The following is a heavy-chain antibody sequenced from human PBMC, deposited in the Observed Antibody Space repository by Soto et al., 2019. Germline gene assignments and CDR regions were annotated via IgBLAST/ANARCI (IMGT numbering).Heavy chain of an antibody. J-gene: IGHJ6*02. Sequence: SVKVSCKASGGTLSSYAISWVRQAPGQGLEWMGGIIPIFGTANYAQKFQGRVTITADESTSTAYMELSSLRSEDTAVYYCARDPPIVVVTAIRSYYYYGMDVWGQGTTVTVSS. CDR3: ARDPPIVVVTAIRSYYYYGMDV. V-gene: IGHV1-69*13. CDR2: IIPIFGTA. CDR1: GGTLSSYA. D-gene: IGHD2-21*02.